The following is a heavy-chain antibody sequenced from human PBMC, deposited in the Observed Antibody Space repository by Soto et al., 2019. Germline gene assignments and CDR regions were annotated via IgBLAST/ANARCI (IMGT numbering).Heavy chain of an antibody. Sequence: GGSLRLSCAASGFSFNNAWMSWVRQAPGKGPEWVGRIKSKTDGGTTDYAAPVKGRFTISRDDSKNTLFLQMNSLKTEDTAVYYCTTHPRVEQQRKSRFCFYGMDVWGQGTTVTVSS. CDR1: GFSFNNAW. J-gene: IGHJ6*02. V-gene: IGHV3-15*01. CDR2: IKSKTDGGTT. CDR3: TTHPRVEQQRKSRFCFYGMDV. D-gene: IGHD6-13*01.